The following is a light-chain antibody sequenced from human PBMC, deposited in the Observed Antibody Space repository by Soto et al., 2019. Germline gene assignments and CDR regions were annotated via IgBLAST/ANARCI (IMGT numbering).Light chain of an antibody. CDR1: QSVRSW. CDR3: QQYDNYPRT. CDR2: DAS. Sequence: DIQMTQSPSTLSASVGDRVTITCRASQSVRSWLAWYQQKPGKAPKFLIYDASSLESGVPSRFSGSGSGTEFTLTISSLQPDDFATYYCQQYDNYPRTFGGGTKVDIK. V-gene: IGKV1-5*01. J-gene: IGKJ4*01.